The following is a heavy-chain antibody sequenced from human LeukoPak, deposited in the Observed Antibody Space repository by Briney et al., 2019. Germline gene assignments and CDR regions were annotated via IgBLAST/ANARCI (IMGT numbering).Heavy chain of an antibody. CDR3: AKDMKAAWYFDY. D-gene: IGHD2-15*01. J-gene: IGHJ4*02. Sequence: GGSLRLSCAASGFTFSSYAMSWVRQAPGKGLQWVSAISGSGGSTYYADSVKGRFTISRDNSKNTLFLQMNSLKAEDTAVYYCAKDMKAAWYFDYWGQGTLVTVSS. V-gene: IGHV3-23*01. CDR1: GFTFSSYA. CDR2: ISGSGGST.